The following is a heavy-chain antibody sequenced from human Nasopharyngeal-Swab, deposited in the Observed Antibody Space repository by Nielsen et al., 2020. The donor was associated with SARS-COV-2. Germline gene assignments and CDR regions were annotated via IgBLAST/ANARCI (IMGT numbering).Heavy chain of an antibody. CDR2: INPNSGGT. CDR1: GYTFTGYY. V-gene: IGHV1-2*04. Sequence: ASVKVSCKASGYTFTGYYMHWVRQAPGQGLEWMGWINPNSGGTNYAQKFQGWVTMTRDTSISTAYMELSSLRSEDTAVYYCARGKGFDWLLYSDYWGQGTLVTVSS. D-gene: IGHD3-9*01. J-gene: IGHJ4*02. CDR3: ARGKGFDWLLYSDY.